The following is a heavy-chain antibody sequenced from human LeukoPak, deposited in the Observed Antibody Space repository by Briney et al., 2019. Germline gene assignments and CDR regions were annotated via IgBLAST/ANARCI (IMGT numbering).Heavy chain of an antibody. CDR1: GFGVSDYY. J-gene: IGHJ5*02. CDR2: IRDSGEA. CDR3: ARDRAANQDWVEFDP. V-gene: IGHV3-66*03. D-gene: IGHD3/OR15-3a*01. Sequence: TGGSLRLSCAVSGFGVSDYYMSWVRQAPGKGLEWVGLIRDSGEAFYADFARGRFAISRDESENTLYLQMNSLRVEDTAVYFCARDRAANQDWVEFDPWGQGTPVIVSS.